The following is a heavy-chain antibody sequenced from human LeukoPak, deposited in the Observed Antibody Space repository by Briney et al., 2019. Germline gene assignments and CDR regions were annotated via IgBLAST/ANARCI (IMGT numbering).Heavy chain of an antibody. D-gene: IGHD1-14*01. Sequence: PGGSLRLSCAASGFTLSGYWMNWVRQAPGKGLEWVANIKQDGSGTYYVDSVKGRFAISRDNAKNSVYLQMNSLRAGDTAVYYCARGAGFLIDYWGRGTLVTVSS. V-gene: IGHV3-7*01. CDR1: GFTLSGYW. CDR3: ARGAGFLIDY. J-gene: IGHJ4*02. CDR2: IKQDGSGT.